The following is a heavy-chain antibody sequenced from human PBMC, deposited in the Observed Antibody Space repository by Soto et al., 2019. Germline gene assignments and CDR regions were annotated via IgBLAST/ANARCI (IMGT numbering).Heavy chain of an antibody. V-gene: IGHV4-31*03. Sequence: SESLSLTCTVSGGSISRGGHYWSWIRQNPGKGLGWIGYIYYSESSYYNPSLKSRVTISVDPSKNQFSLKLSSVTAADTAAYYCARGRVTNVRGVNSGGYYYGMDVWGQGTTVTVSS. J-gene: IGHJ6*02. CDR1: GGSISRGGHY. CDR2: IYYSESS. CDR3: ARGRVTNVRGVNSGGYYYGMDV. D-gene: IGHD3-10*01.